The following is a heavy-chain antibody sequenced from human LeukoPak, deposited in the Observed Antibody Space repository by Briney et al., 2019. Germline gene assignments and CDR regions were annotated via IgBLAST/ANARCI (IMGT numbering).Heavy chain of an antibody. CDR1: GYTFTGYY. J-gene: IGHJ4*02. Sequence: ASVKVSCKASGYTFTGYYTHWVRQAPGQGLEWMGWINPNSGGTNYAQKFQGRVTMTRDTSISTAYMELSRLRSDDTAVYYCARAWSIAAAAPGYWGQGTLVTVSS. CDR2: INPNSGGT. CDR3: ARAWSIAAAAPGY. V-gene: IGHV1-2*02. D-gene: IGHD6-13*01.